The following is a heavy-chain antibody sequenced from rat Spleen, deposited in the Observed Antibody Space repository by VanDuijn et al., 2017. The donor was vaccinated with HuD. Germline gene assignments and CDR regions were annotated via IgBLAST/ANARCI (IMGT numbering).Heavy chain of an antibody. CDR3: SRAGYLRDWYFDF. J-gene: IGHJ1*01. Sequence: EVQLVESGGGLVRPGGSLKLSCSVSGFTFSNFDMAWVRQAPTKGLEWVSSISPSGITYYRDSVKCRFTISRDNAKSSLYLQMDGLRSGDTATYYWSRAGYLRDWYFDFWGPGTMVTVSS. V-gene: IGHV5-25*01. D-gene: IGHD2-2*01. CDR2: ISPSGIT. CDR1: GFTFSNFD.